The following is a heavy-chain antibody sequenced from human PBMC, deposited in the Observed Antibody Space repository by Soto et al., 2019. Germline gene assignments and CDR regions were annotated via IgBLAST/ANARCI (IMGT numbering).Heavy chain of an antibody. J-gene: IGHJ4*02. CDR2: ISYDGGSK. D-gene: IGHD6-19*01. V-gene: IGHV3-30*18. Sequence: GGSLRLSCAASGFTFSSYGMHWVRQAPGKGLEWVAVISYDGGSKYYADSVKGRFTISRDNSKNTLYLQMNSLRAEDTAVYYCAKGLYSSGWYLDYWGQGTLVTVSS. CDR1: GFTFSSYG. CDR3: AKGLYSSGWYLDY.